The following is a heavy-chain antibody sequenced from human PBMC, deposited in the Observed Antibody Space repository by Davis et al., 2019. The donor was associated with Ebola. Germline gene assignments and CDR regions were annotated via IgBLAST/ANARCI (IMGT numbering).Heavy chain of an antibody. CDR3: AREIGVAVPGVMKDAFDI. D-gene: IGHD2-2*01. CDR2: VSGNNGKT. Sequence: ASVKVSCKASGYSFTHYSFSWVRQAPGQGLEWMGWVSGNNGKTDYAQKFQGRVTMTTDTSTSTAYMKLRSLTSDDTAVYYCAREIGVAVPGVMKDAFDIWGQGTVVTVSS. J-gene: IGHJ3*02. CDR1: GYSFTHYS. V-gene: IGHV1-18*01.